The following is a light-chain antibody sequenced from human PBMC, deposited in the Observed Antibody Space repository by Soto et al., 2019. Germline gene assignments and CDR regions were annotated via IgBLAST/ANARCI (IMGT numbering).Light chain of an antibody. CDR3: QHYDNWPPWT. Sequence: EIVMTQSPVTLAVSPGEGATLSCSASQSVNSNLAWYQQKPGQAPRLLIYAASARATGIPARFRGSGSGTEFTLTISSLQSEDFAVYYCQHYDNWPPWTFGQGTKVDIK. CDR2: AAS. V-gene: IGKV3-15*01. J-gene: IGKJ1*01. CDR1: QSVNSN.